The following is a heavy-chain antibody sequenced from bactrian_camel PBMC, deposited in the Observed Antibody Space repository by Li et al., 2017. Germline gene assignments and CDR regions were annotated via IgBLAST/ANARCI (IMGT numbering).Heavy chain of an antibody. CDR2: MYTGFGGGNI. J-gene: IGHJ4*01. CDR1: GRSNENYF. V-gene: IGHV3S45*01. Sequence: HVQLVESGGGSVQAGGSLRLSCAISGRSNENYFPAWFRQPPGKEREGVAAMYTGFGGGNIYYDDSVKGRFTISQDNSKNTLFLQMNVLRPEDTAMYYCAAGTRIIVGDYCDGITNWGQGTQVTVS. D-gene: IGHD4*01. CDR3: AAGTRIIVGDYCDGITN.